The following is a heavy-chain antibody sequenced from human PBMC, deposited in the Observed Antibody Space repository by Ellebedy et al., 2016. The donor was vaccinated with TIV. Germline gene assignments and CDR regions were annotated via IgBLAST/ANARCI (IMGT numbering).Heavy chain of an antibody. Sequence: GESLKISXAASGFTFSSSNMNWVRLAPGKGLEWVSYISSSSDAIYYADSVKGRFTISRDNAKNSLFLQMNSLRDEDTAVYYCVRGVGPWGPGTLVTVSA. J-gene: IGHJ5*02. D-gene: IGHD1-26*01. V-gene: IGHV3-48*02. CDR1: GFTFSSSN. CDR3: VRGVGP. CDR2: ISSSSDAI.